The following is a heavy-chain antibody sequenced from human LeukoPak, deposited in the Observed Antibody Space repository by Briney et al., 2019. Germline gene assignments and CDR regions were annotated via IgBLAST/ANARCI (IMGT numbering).Heavy chain of an antibody. Sequence: GGSLRLSCAVSGFTSSSYWMSWVRQAPGKGLEWVANMNPDGSIRYYVASEKGRFTISRDNAMNSLHLQMNSLKAEDTAVYYCARGVGGDWFPDNWGQGTLVTVSS. CDR3: ARGVGGDWFPDN. D-gene: IGHD3/OR15-3a*01. V-gene: IGHV3-7*01. CDR1: GFTSSSYW. CDR2: MNPDGSIR. J-gene: IGHJ4*02.